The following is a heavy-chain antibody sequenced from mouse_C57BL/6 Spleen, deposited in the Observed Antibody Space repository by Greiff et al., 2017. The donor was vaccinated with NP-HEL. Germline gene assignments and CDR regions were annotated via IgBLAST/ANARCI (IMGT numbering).Heavy chain of an antibody. J-gene: IGHJ3*01. Sequence: VQLQQSGPELVKPGASVKISCKASGYSFTSYYIHWVKQRPGQGLEWIGWIYLGSGNTKYNEKVKGKATLTADTSSSTAYVQLSILTSEDSAVYCCARADYGSSLAAYWGQGTLVTVSA. D-gene: IGHD1-1*01. CDR3: ARADYGSSLAAY. CDR1: GYSFTSYY. CDR2: IYLGSGNT. V-gene: IGHV1-66*01.